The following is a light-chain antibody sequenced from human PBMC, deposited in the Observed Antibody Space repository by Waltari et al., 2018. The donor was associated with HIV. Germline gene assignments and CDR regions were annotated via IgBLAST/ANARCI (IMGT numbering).Light chain of an antibody. Sequence: QSALTQPASVSGSPGQSITISCTGTSSNVGSDDLVSWYQQHPGEAPKLIIYEVTKRPSGVSNRFPVSKSGNTASLTISGLQAEDEADYYCCSCPRSGIRYVFGTGTKVTVL. CDR2: EVT. CDR3: CSCPRSGIRYV. V-gene: IGLV2-23*02. CDR1: SSNVGSDDL. J-gene: IGLJ1*01.